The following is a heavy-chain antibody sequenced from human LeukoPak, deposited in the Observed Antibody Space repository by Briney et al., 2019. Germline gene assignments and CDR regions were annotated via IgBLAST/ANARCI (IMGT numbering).Heavy chain of an antibody. J-gene: IGHJ4*02. CDR2: MNPNSGNT. CDR3: ARGFSVQQLLRTDY. D-gene: IGHD6-13*01. CDR1: GGTFSSYA. Sequence: ASVKVSCKASGGTFSSYAISWVRQVPGQGLEWMGWMNPNSGNTGYAQKFQGRVTMTRNTSISTAYMELSSLRSEDTAVYYCARGFSVQQLLRTDYWGQGTLVTVSS. V-gene: IGHV1-8*02.